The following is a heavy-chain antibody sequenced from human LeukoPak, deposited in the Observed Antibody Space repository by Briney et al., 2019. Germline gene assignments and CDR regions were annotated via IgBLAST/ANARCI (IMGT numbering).Heavy chain of an antibody. D-gene: IGHD3-16*01. CDR2: IYHGGST. CDR1: GGSISSGGYS. Sequence: PSQTLPLTCAVSGGSISSGGYSWSWIRQPPGKGLEWIGYIYHGGSTYYNPSLKSRVTISVDRSKNQFSLKLSSVTAADTAVYYCAREGEYYFDYWGQGTLVSVAS. V-gene: IGHV4-30-2*01. J-gene: IGHJ4*02. CDR3: AREGEYYFDY.